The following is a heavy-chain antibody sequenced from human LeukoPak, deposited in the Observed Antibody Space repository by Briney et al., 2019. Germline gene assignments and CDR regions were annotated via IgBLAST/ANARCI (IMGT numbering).Heavy chain of an antibody. V-gene: IGHV3-74*01. CDR2: INPDGSTT. CDR3: ARDGSGYSGPVDY. Sequence: GGSLRLSCVASGFAFRNYWMYWVRQGPGKGLVWLSRINPDGSTTTYADSVKGRSTISRDNAKNSLYLQMNSLRAEDTAVYYCARDGSGYSGPVDYWGQGTLVTVSS. D-gene: IGHD3-22*01. J-gene: IGHJ4*02. CDR1: GFAFRNYW.